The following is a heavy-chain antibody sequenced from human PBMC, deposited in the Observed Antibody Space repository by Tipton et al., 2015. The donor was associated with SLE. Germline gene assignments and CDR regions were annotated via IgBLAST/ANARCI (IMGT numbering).Heavy chain of an antibody. CDR1: GASVGHSSYY. CDR2: ILYNGVT. CDR3: ARGGGSYYDY. V-gene: IGHV4-39*07. J-gene: IGHJ4*02. Sequence: TLSLTCTVSGASVGHSSYYWGWIRQPPGKGLEWIGSILYNGVTSYNPSLKSRITLSLDTSKNQFYLRVNSVTAADTAVYYCARGGGSYYDYWGQGTLVTVSS. D-gene: IGHD1-26*01.